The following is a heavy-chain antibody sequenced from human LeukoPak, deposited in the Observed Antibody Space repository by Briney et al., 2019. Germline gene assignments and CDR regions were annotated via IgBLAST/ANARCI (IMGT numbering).Heavy chain of an antibody. V-gene: IGHV5-51*01. Sequence: GESLKISCKGSGYSSTNYWIGWVRQMPGKGLEWMGIIYLGDSDTRHSPSFQGQVTISADKSITTAYLQWSSLKASDTAIYYCARHPSYTSGWPLDYWGQGTWSPSPQ. CDR1: GYSSTNYW. D-gene: IGHD6-19*01. J-gene: IGHJ4*02. CDR2: IYLGDSDT. CDR3: ARHPSYTSGWPLDY.